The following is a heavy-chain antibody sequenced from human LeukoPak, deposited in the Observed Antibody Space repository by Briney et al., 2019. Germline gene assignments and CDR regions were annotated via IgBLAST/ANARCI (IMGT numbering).Heavy chain of an antibody. D-gene: IGHD3-22*01. V-gene: IGHV3-23*01. CDR1: GFTFSSYA. Sequence: GGSLRLSCAASGFTFSSYAMSRVRQAPGKGLEWVSAISGSGGSTYYADSVKGRFTISRDNSKNTLYLQMNSLRAEDTAVYYCAKGYYYDSSAKGDAFDIWGQGTMVTVSS. J-gene: IGHJ3*02. CDR3: AKGYYYDSSAKGDAFDI. CDR2: ISGSGGST.